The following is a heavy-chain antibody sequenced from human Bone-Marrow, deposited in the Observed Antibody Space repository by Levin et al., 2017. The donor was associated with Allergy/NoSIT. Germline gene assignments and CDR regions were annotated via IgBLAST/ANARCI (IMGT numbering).Heavy chain of an antibody. J-gene: IGHJ3*02. D-gene: IGHD2-15*01. V-gene: IGHV7-4-1*02. CDR2: INTNTGNP. CDR1: GYTFTSYA. CDR3: AREGGGYCSGGSCYSGAFDI. Sequence: ASVKVSCKASGYTFTSYAMNWVRQAPGQGLEWMGWINTNTGNPTYAQGFTGRFVFSLDTSVSTAYLQISSLKAEDTAVYYCAREGGGYCSGGSCYSGAFDIWGQGTMVTVSS.